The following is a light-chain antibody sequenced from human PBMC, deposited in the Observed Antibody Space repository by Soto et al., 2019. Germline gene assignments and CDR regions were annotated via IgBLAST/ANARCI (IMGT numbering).Light chain of an antibody. CDR2: AAS. V-gene: IGKV1-6*01. Sequence: AIQMTQSPSSLSASVGDRVTITCRASQGIRNDLGWYQQKPGKAPKLLIYAASSLQSGVPSRFSLTISSLQSEDFAVYYCQQYINWPRTFGQGTKVDIK. J-gene: IGKJ1*01. CDR1: QGIRND. CDR3: QQYINWPRT.